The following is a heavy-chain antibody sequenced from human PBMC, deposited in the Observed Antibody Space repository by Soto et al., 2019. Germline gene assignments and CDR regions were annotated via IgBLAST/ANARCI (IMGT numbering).Heavy chain of an antibody. V-gene: IGHV5-51*01. J-gene: IGHJ4*02. CDR2: IYPSDSDT. D-gene: IGHD3-3*01. Sequence: GESLKISCKGSGYNFAGYWIAWVRQMPGKGLELMGIIYPSDSDTRYRPSFQGQVTISAYKSISSAYLQGSSLRASDTAMYYCARGGVSTRTFDYWGQGTPVTVSS. CDR1: GYNFAGYW. CDR3: ARGGVSTRTFDY.